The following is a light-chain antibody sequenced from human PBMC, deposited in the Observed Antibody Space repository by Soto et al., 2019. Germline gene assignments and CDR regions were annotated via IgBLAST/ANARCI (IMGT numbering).Light chain of an antibody. J-gene: IGKJ1*01. V-gene: IGKV1-5*01. CDR2: DAS. Sequence: DIQMTQSPSTLSASVGDRVTITCRASQSISSWLAWYQQKPGKAPKLLIYDASSLESGVPSRFSGSGSGTEFTLPISSLQPADFATYYCQQYNSYSWTFGQGTQVEIK. CDR1: QSISSW. CDR3: QQYNSYSWT.